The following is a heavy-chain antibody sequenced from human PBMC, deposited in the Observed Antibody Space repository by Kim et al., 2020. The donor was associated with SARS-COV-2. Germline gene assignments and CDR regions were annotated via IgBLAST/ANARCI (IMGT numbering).Heavy chain of an antibody. CDR3: ARAYCLGSPWYHPKFHKAEWYVDL. J-gene: IGHJ2*01. CDR2: INHNGNT. CDR1: GGSFSSHY. V-gene: IGHV4-34*01. D-gene: IGHD2-21*01. Sequence: SETLSLTCGVNGGSFSSHYWSWIRQSPGKGLEWIGEINHNGNTNYSPSLTSQVTISIDTDKDQFYLKLTSVTAADTAVYYCARAYCLGSPWYHPKFHKAEWYVDLWGRGNRVRVSS.